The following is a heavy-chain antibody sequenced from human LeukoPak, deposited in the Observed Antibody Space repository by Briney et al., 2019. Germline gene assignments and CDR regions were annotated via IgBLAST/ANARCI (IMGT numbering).Heavy chain of an antibody. J-gene: IGHJ4*02. D-gene: IGHD3-10*01. CDR3: ARHLNYYLDY. Sequence: GGSLRLSCAASGFTFSDYWMHWVRQAPGKGLVWVSRINADGSATSYADSVKGRFTSFRDNAKNTLYLQMNSLRAEDTAVYYCARHLNYYLDYWGQGTLVTVSS. CDR1: GFTFSDYW. CDR2: INADGSAT. V-gene: IGHV3-74*01.